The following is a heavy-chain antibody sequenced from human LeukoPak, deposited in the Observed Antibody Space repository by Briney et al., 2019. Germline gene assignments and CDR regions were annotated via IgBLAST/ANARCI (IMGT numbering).Heavy chain of an antibody. V-gene: IGHV3-9*01. J-gene: IGHJ4*02. Sequence: HPGGSLRLSCAASGFTFDDYAMHWVRQAPGKGLEWVSGISWNSGSIGYADSVKGRFTISRDNAKNSLYLQMNSLRAEDTALYYCASIIRGSRDYWGQGTLVTVSS. CDR2: ISWNSGSI. CDR3: ASIIRGSRDY. D-gene: IGHD6-6*01. CDR1: GFTFDDYA.